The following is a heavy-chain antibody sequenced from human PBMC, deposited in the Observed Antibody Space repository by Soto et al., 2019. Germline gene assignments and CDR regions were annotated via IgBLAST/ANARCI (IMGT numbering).Heavy chain of an antibody. J-gene: IGHJ4*02. CDR1: GYTFRNFG. V-gene: IGHV1-18*01. CDR2: ISAYNANA. Sequence: QIQLLQSGAEVKKPGASVKVTCKASGYTFRNFGISWVRQAPGQGLEWMGWISAYNANANYAQKFQGRLTMTADTSTSTAYIKLRSLRSDDTAVYYCARENSYFDYWGQGTLVTVSS. CDR3: ARENSYFDY.